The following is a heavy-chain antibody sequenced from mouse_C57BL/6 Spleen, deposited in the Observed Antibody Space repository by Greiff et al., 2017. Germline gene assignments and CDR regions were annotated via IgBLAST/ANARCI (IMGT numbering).Heavy chain of an antibody. CDR1: GFTFSDYG. D-gene: IGHD1-1*01. CDR2: ISNLAYSI. V-gene: IGHV5-15*04. CDR3: ARRATVVDYYFDY. Sequence: DVMLVESGGGLVQPGGSLKLSCAASGFTFSDYGMAWVRQAPRKGPEWVAFISNLAYSIYYADTVTGRFTISRENAKNTLYLEMSSLRSEDTAMYYCARRATVVDYYFDYWGQGTTLTVSS. J-gene: IGHJ2*01.